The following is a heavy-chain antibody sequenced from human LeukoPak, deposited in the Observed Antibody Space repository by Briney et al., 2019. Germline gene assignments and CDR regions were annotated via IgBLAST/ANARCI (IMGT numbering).Heavy chain of an antibody. CDR3: AKGGSSTMIVVVPINDY. CDR2: ISGSGGST. V-gene: IGHV3-23*01. CDR1: GFTFSSYA. Sequence: GGSLRLSCAASGFTFSSYAMRWVRQAPGKGLEWVSAISGSGGSTYYADSVKGRFTISRDNSKNTLYLQMNSLRAEDTAVYYCAKGGSSTMIVVVPINDYWGQGTLVTVSS. D-gene: IGHD3-22*01. J-gene: IGHJ4*02.